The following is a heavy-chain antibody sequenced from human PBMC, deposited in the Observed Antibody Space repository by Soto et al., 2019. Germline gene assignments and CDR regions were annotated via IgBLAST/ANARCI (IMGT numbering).Heavy chain of an antibody. CDR1: GFTFTSSA. Sequence: LQVSCKASGFTFTSSAVHWVRQARGQRLEWIGWIVVGSGNTNYAQKFQERVTITRDMSTSTAYMELSSLRSEDTAVYYCAAVSMIVTTVVLLGFDIWGQGTMVT. CDR3: AAVSMIVTTVVLLGFDI. V-gene: IGHV1-58*01. J-gene: IGHJ3*02. CDR2: IVVGSGNT. D-gene: IGHD3-22*01.